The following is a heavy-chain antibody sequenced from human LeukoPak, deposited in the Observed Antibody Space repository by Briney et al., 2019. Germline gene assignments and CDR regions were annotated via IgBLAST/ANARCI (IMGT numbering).Heavy chain of an antibody. J-gene: IGHJ6*03. V-gene: IGHV4-59*01. Sequence: PSETLSLTCTVSGGSISSYYWSWIRPPPGKGLEWIGYIYYSGSTNYNPSLKSRVTISVDTSKNQFSLKLSSVTAADTAVYYCARGAGSGSSSAYYYYYYMDVWGKGTTVTVSS. CDR1: GGSISSYY. CDR2: IYYSGST. D-gene: IGHD3-10*01. CDR3: ARGAGSGSSSAYYYYYYMDV.